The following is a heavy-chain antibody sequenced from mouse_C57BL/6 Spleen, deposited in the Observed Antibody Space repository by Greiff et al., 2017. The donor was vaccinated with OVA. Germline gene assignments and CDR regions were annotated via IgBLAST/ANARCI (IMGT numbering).Heavy chain of an antibody. D-gene: IGHD1-1*01. V-gene: IGHV1-52*01. CDR3: ARTGSPLYFGD. CDR2: IDPSDSET. Sequence: QVQLQQPGAELVRPGSSVKLSCKASGYTFTSYWMHWVKQRPIQGLEWIGNIDPSDSETHYNQQFKDKATLTGDKSSSTAYMQLSSLTSEDSAVDYGARTGSPLYFGDWGQGTTLTVSS. J-gene: IGHJ2*01. CDR1: GYTFTSYW.